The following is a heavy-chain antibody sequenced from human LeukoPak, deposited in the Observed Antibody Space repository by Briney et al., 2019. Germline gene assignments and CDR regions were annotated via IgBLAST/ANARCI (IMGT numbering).Heavy chain of an antibody. V-gene: IGHV3-7*01. CDR1: GFTFSSHW. D-gene: IGHD1-26*01. CDR2: IKQDGSEK. J-gene: IGHJ4*02. CDR3: ARDWDR. Sequence: GGSLRLSCVTSGFTFSSHWMSWVRQAPGKGLEWVANIKQDGSEKKYVDSVKGRFTISRDNAKNSLFLQMSSLRAEDAALYYCARDWDRWGQGTLVTVSS.